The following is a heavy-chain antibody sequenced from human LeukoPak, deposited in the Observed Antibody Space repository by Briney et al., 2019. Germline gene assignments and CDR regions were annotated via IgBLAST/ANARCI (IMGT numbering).Heavy chain of an antibody. CDR3: ARDRGLPRYYFDY. CDR2: INPNSGGT. J-gene: IGHJ4*02. Sequence: ASVKVSFKASGYTFIGYYMHWVRQAPGQGLEWMGWINPNSGGTNYAQKFQGRVTMTRDTSISTAYMELSRLRSDDTAVYYCARDRGLPRYYFDYWGQGTLVTVSS. V-gene: IGHV1-2*02. D-gene: IGHD3-10*01. CDR1: GYTFIGYY.